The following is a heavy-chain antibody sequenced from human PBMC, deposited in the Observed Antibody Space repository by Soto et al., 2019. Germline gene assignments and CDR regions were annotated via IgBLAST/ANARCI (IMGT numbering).Heavy chain of an antibody. D-gene: IGHD5-12*01. CDR1: GGSISSGGYS. CDR3: ASGYSGYDYQGYYFDY. J-gene: IGHJ4*02. V-gene: IGHV4-30-2*01. CDR2: IYHSGST. Sequence: QLQLQESGSGLVKPSQTLSLTCAVSGGSISSGGYSWSWIRQPPGKGLEWIGYIYHSGSTYYNPSLKSRVTISVDRSKNQFSLKLSSVNAADTAVYYCASGYSGYDYQGYYFDYWGQGTLVTVSS.